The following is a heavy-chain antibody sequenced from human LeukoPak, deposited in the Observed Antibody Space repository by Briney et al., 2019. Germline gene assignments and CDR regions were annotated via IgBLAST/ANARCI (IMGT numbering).Heavy chain of an antibody. CDR2: IYPGDSDT. CDR3: ARYMVRGVSPYAFDY. V-gene: IGHV5-51*01. CDR1: GYSFTSYW. Sequence: GESLKISCKGSGYSFTSYWIGWVRQMPGKGLEWIGIIYPGDSDTRYSPSFQGQVTISADKSISTAYLQWSSLKASDTAMYYCARYMVRGVSPYAFDYWGQGTLVTVSS. J-gene: IGHJ4*02. D-gene: IGHD3-10*01.